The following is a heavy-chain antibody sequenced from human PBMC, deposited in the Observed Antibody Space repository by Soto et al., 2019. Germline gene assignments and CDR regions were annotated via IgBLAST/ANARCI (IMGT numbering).Heavy chain of an antibody. CDR1: GFTFSSYW. CDR3: ARDSSSSGYYYYGMDV. J-gene: IGHJ6*02. V-gene: IGHV3-7*03. D-gene: IGHD6-6*01. CDR2: IKQDGSVK. Sequence: GGSLRLSCAASGFTFSSYWMSWVRQAPGKGLEWVANIKQDGSVKYYVDSVKGRFTISRDNAKNSLYLQMNSLRAEDTAVYYCARDSSSSGYYYYGMDVWGQGTTVTVSS.